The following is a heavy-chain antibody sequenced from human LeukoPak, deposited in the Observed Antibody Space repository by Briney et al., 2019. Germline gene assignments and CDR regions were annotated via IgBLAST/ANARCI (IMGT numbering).Heavy chain of an antibody. CDR1: GFTLSSYA. D-gene: IGHD6-19*01. CDR2: IGGSGGST. CDR3: ATLRSSGSVDVYNWFDP. J-gene: IGHJ5*02. V-gene: IGHV3-23*01. Sequence: PGVSLRLSCAASGFTLSSYAMSWVRQAPAKGLEWVSAIGGSGGSTYYADSVKGRFTISRDNSKNTLYLQMNSLRAEDTAVYYCATLRSSGSVDVYNWFDPWGQGTLVTVSS.